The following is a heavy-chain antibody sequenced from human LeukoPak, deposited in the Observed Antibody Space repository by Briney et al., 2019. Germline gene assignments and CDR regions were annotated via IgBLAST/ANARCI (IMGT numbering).Heavy chain of an antibody. J-gene: IGHJ6*03. Sequence: GGSLRLSCAASGFTFSSYGMHWVRQAPGKGLEWVAFIRYDGSNKYYADSVKGRFTISRDNSKNTLYLQMNSLRAEDTAVYYCAKVDSFSDCSGGSCYNHYYYYYMDVWGKGTTVTISS. V-gene: IGHV3-30*02. D-gene: IGHD2-15*01. CDR1: GFTFSSYG. CDR3: AKVDSFSDCSGGSCYNHYYYYYMDV. CDR2: IRYDGSNK.